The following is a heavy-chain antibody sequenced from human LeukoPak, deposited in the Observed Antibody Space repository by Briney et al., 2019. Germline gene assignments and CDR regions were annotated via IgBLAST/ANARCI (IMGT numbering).Heavy chain of an antibody. Sequence: ASVKVSCKASGYIFTSYFMHWVRQAPGQGLEWMGLINPSGGGTTYARNFQGRVTMTRDTSTNTVYMDLSSLRSEDTAVYYCAREKAFDSTASTDFWGQGTLVTVSS. CDR3: AREKAFDSTASTDF. J-gene: IGHJ4*02. D-gene: IGHD2/OR15-2a*01. V-gene: IGHV1-46*01. CDR2: INPSGGGT. CDR1: GYIFTSYF.